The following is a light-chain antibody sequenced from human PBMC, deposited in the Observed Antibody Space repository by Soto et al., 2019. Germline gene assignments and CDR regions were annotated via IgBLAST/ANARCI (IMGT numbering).Light chain of an antibody. V-gene: IGKV1-39*01. CDR3: QQTYSTPLT. CDR2: DAS. J-gene: IGKJ4*01. CDR1: QYIYNY. Sequence: DTQITQSPSCLSSSVGGRVTITCRASQYIYNYLSWYQQKPGKAPKLLLYDASSLQSGVPPRFSGSGSGTDFTLSINSLPPEDFATYYCQQTYSTPLTFGGGTKVDIK.